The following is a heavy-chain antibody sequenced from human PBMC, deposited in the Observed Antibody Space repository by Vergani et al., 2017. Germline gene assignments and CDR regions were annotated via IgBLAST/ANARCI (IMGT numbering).Heavy chain of an antibody. J-gene: IGHJ6*02. Sequence: EVQLLESGGGLVQPGGSLRLSCEASGFSFPGYAMSWVRQAPGKGLEWVSSVSGSSATPYYADSVKGRFIISRDNSKNTLHLQMSSLRSEDTAVYYCASPRTAENLPKPLYYFYGLDVWGQGTTVTVSS. CDR3: ASPRTAENLPKPLYYFYGLDV. CDR2: VSGSSATP. V-gene: IGHV3-23*01. D-gene: IGHD7-27*01. CDR1: GFSFPGYA.